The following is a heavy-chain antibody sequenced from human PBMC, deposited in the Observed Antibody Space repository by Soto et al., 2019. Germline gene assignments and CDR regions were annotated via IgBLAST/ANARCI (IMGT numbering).Heavy chain of an antibody. J-gene: IGHJ6*02. CDR2: IYPGDSDT. CDR3: AASIFYYGMDV. V-gene: IGHV5-51*01. CDR1: GYTFTNYW. Sequence: EVQLVQSGAEVKKPGESLKISCKGSGYTFTNYWIGWLRQMPGKGLEWMGIIYPGDSDTKYNPSFQGQVTISADKSITTTYLRWTSLKASDTAIYYCAASIFYYGMDVWGQATTVTVSS.